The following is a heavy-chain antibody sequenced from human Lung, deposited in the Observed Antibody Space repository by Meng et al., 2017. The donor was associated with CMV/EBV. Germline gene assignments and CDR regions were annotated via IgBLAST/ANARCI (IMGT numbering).Heavy chain of an antibody. Sequence: VQFRESGPALVTPSGTLALTCAVSGDSITNHNWWAWVRQPPGKGLEWIGEIPHRGSSAYNPSLKSRVSMSIDKSKNQFSLKLTSVTAADTAVYHCLRRSGGSVWGQGTLVTVSS. CDR3: LRRSGGSV. J-gene: IGHJ1*01. D-gene: IGHD3-10*01. CDR1: GDSITNHNW. V-gene: IGHV4-4*02. CDR2: IPHRGSS.